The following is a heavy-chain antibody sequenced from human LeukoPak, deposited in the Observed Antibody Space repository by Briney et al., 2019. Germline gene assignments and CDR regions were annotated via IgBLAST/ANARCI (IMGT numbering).Heavy chain of an antibody. CDR3: ASGPTPTIFGAWFDP. CDR2: ISAYNGNT. V-gene: IGHV1-18*01. Sequence: ASVKVSCKASGYTFTSYGISWVRQAPGQGLEWMGWISAYNGNTNYAQKLQGRVTMTTDTSTSTAYMELRSLRSDDTAVYYCASGPTPTIFGAWFDPWGQGTLVTVSS. J-gene: IGHJ5*02. D-gene: IGHD3-3*01. CDR1: GYTFTSYG.